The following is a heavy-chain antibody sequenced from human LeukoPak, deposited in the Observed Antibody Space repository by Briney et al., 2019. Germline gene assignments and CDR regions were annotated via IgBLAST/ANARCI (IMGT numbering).Heavy chain of an antibody. J-gene: IGHJ6*04. Sequence: EASVKVSCKASGGTFSIYAISWVRQAPGQGLEWMGGIIPIFGTANYAQKFQGRVTITADESTSTAYMELSSLRSEDTAVYYCARSVGYYYGSGSLYYYGMDVWGKGTTVTAPS. CDR1: GGTFSIYA. V-gene: IGHV1-69*13. D-gene: IGHD3-10*01. CDR2: IIPIFGTA. CDR3: ARSVGYYYGSGSLYYYGMDV.